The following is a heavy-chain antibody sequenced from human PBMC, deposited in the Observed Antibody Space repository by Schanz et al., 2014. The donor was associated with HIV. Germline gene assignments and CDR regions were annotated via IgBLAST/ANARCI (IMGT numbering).Heavy chain of an antibody. J-gene: IGHJ3*02. CDR2: IWYDGSSK. D-gene: IGHD1-26*01. Sequence: QVQLVESGGGVVQPGRSLRLSCSASGFTFSSNGMHWVRQAPGKGLEWVTVIWYDGSSKYYADSVKGRFTISRDNAKNFLYLQMNSLRAEDTALYYCAKDMGSGSYEAFDIWGQGTMVTVSS. V-gene: IGHV3-30*18. CDR3: AKDMGSGSYEAFDI. CDR1: GFTFSSNG.